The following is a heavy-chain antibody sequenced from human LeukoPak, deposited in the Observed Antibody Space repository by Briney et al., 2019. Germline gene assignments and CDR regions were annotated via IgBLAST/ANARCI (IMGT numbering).Heavy chain of an antibody. Sequence: SETLSLTCTVSGGSTNSYYWTWIRQSAEKGLEWIGRIHFSGSTNYNPALKSRVAISLDDSKNQFSLKLRSVTAADTAVYFCARDDSSRDDSSGYHVWGRGTLVTGSS. D-gene: IGHD3-22*01. CDR3: ARDDSSRDDSSGYHV. CDR2: IHFSGST. V-gene: IGHV4-4*07. CDR1: GGSTNSYY. J-gene: IGHJ4*02.